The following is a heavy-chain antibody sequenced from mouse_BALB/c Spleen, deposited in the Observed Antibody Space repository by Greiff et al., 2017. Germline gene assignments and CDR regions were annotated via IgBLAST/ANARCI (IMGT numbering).Heavy chain of an antibody. CDR1: GFSLTSYG. Sequence: QVHVKQSGPGLVAPSQSLSITCTVSGFSLTSYGVHWVRQPPGKGLEWLGVIWAGGSTNYNSALMSRLSISKDNSKSQVFLKMNSLQTDDTAMYYCARSYGNYGCFDYWGQGTTLTVSS. CDR2: IWAGGST. CDR3: ARSYGNYGCFDY. J-gene: IGHJ2*01. D-gene: IGHD2-10*02. V-gene: IGHV2-9*02.